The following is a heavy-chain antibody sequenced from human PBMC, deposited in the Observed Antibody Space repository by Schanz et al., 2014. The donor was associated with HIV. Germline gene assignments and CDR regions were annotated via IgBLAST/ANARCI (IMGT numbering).Heavy chain of an antibody. CDR2: VYNNGNS. CDR1: GGSISSFY. D-gene: IGHD1-1*01. Sequence: QVQLQESGPGLVKPSETLSLTCTVSGGSISSFYWGWIRQPPGRGLEWIYYVYNNGNSYYNPSLRSRVTLSQDTSKNQFSLKLSSVTAADTAVYYCARGSRWNINWFDPWGQGTLVTVSS. CDR3: ARGSRWNINWFDP. J-gene: IGHJ5*02. V-gene: IGHV4-59*04.